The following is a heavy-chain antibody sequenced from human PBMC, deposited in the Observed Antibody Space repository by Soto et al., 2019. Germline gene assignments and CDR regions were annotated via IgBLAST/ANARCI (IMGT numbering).Heavy chain of an antibody. Sequence: SETLSLTCIVSADSITGYHWSWIRHPPGRGLEWIGDIYYSGNTRYSPSLQSRLTISVGTSKREFSLKLSSLTAADTAVYYCARRVGATHFDYWGQGLLVTVSS. CDR2: IYYSGNT. J-gene: IGHJ4*02. CDR3: ARRVGATHFDY. V-gene: IGHV4-59*01. D-gene: IGHD1-26*01. CDR1: ADSITGYH.